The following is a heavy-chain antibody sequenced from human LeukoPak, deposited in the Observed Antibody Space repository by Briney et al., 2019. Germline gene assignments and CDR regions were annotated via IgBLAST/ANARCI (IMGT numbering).Heavy chain of an antibody. J-gene: IGHJ4*02. CDR1: GFTFSSYS. Sequence: GGSLRLSCAASGFTFSSYSMNWVRQAPGKGLEWVSSISSSSSYIYYADSVKGRFTISRDNAKNSLYLQMNSLRAEDTAVYYCARDRRVSAVAGTDYWGQGTLVTVSS. CDR3: ARDRRVSAVAGTDY. CDR2: ISSSSSYI. V-gene: IGHV3-21*01. D-gene: IGHD6-19*01.